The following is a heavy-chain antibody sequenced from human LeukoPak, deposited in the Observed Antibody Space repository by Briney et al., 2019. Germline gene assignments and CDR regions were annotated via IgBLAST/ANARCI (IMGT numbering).Heavy chain of an antibody. D-gene: IGHD3-16*01. CDR2: LRGDGST. Sequence: GGALRHSLVTSCFTLCKFALSWGRPAPARGGGGVASLRGDGSTFYADSVKGRFTLSRDESRNTVYLQLTYLRVEDTAVYYCAKASWVSSADAVLWGQGTPVTVSS. CDR3: AKASWVSSADAVL. J-gene: IGHJ4*02. CDR1: CFTLCKFA. V-gene: IGHV3-23*01.